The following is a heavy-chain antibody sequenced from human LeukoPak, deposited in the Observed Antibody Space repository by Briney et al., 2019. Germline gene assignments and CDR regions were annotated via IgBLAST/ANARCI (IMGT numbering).Heavy chain of an antibody. J-gene: IGHJ4*02. D-gene: IGHD3-22*01. CDR1: GGSFSGYY. V-gene: IGHV4-34*01. Sequence: SEILSLTCAVYGGSFSGYYWSWIRQPPGKGLEWIGEINHSGSTNYNPSLKSRVTISVDTSKNQFSLKLSSVTAADTAVYYCASSNYYYDSSGYYYDYWGQGTLVTVSS. CDR3: ASSNYYYDSSGYYYDY. CDR2: INHSGST.